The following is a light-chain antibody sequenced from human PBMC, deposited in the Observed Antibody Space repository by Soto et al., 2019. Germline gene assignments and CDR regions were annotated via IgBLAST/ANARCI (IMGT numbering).Light chain of an antibody. J-gene: IGLJ2*01. CDR3: CSYAGSSTVV. CDR1: SSDVGGQNA. CDR2: DVS. Sequence: QSALTQPASVYGSPGQSITISCTGTSSDVGGQNAVSWYQQHPGKAPKFIIYDVSKRPSGVSSRFSGSKSGNTASLTISGLQAEDEADYYCCSYAGSSTVVFGGGTKLTVL. V-gene: IGLV2-23*02.